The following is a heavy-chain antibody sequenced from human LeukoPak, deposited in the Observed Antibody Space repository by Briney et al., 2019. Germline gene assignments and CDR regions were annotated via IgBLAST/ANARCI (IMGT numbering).Heavy chain of an antibody. Sequence: ASVKVSCKASGYIFSDYYMHWVRQAPGQGLEWMGWIKPDSGGTNYEQKFQGRVTMTRDTSISTAYMELSRLRSDDTAVYYCARDVSPYSSGGKFDPWGQGTLVTVSS. J-gene: IGHJ5*02. V-gene: IGHV1-2*02. D-gene: IGHD6-19*01. CDR1: GYIFSDYY. CDR2: IKPDSGGT. CDR3: ARDVSPYSSGGKFDP.